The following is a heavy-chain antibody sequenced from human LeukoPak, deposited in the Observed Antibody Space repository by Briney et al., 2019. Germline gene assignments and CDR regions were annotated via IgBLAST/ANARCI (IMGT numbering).Heavy chain of an antibody. J-gene: IGHJ4*02. Sequence: GGSLRLSCAASGFTFSSYAIHWVRQAPGKGLEWVSSISSSSSYIYYADSVKGRFTISRDNAKNSLYLQMNSLRAEDTAVYYCARDPAAGLDYWGQGTLVTVSS. CDR1: GFTFSSYA. V-gene: IGHV3-21*01. D-gene: IGHD6-13*01. CDR3: ARDPAAGLDY. CDR2: ISSSSSYI.